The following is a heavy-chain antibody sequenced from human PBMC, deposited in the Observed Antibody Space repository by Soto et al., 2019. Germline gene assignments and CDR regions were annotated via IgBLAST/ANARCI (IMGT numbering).Heavy chain of an antibody. Sequence: SSETLSLTCLVSGYPISNGYYWGWVRQPPGGGLEWIGTVSHRGDTSYNPSLESRVTISVDTSKNQFSLMLTSVTAADTAVYFCTRGVRGYLSYWGQGTLVTVSS. J-gene: IGHJ4*02. CDR3: TRGVRGYLSY. V-gene: IGHV4-38-2*02. D-gene: IGHD3-10*01. CDR1: GYPISNGYY. CDR2: VSHRGDT.